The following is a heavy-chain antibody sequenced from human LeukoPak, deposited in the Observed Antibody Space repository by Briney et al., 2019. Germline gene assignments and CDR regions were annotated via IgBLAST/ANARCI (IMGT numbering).Heavy chain of an antibody. CDR3: ARMVRTFHDAFDI. CDR1: GGSISSGDYY. V-gene: IGHV4-30-4*01. D-gene: IGHD5-18*01. CDR2: IFYSGST. Sequence: PSQTLSLTCTVSGGSISSGDYYWNWIRQPPGKGLEWIGYIFYSGSTYYNPSLKSRVTISVDTSKNQFSLKLSSVTAADTAVYYCARMVRTFHDAFDIWGQGTMVTVSS. J-gene: IGHJ3*02.